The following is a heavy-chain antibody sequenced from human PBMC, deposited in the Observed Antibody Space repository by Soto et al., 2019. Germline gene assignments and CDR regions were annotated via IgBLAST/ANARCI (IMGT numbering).Heavy chain of an antibody. D-gene: IGHD3-10*01. CDR2: ISDGGDLT. CDR3: ARRVIGSSRAFDI. J-gene: IGHJ3*02. V-gene: IGHV3-23*01. Sequence: VQLLESGGGLAQPGGSLRLSCAASGFAFSSHPMSWVRQAPEKGLEWVAGISDGGDLTYNADSVRGRFTISRDNSRNTLYLQMNSLRAEDTAVYYCARRVIGSSRAFDIWGQGTMVTFSS. CDR1: GFAFSSHP.